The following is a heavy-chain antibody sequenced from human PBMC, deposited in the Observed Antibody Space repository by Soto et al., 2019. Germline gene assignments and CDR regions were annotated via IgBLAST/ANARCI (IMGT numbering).Heavy chain of an antibody. CDR3: TRGQDRYNLGF. Sequence: QVQLQESGPGLVQPSQTLSLTCTVSGVSISSHDHYLSWIRQHPGKALEWIGSIYYNGNPYDNPSINSRIRRSLDTSKNRFSLKLTSVTAADTAVYYCTRGQDRYNLGFWGQGTLVTVGS. D-gene: IGHD1-20*01. CDR2: IYYNGNP. J-gene: IGHJ4*02. V-gene: IGHV4-31*03. CDR1: GVSISSHDHY.